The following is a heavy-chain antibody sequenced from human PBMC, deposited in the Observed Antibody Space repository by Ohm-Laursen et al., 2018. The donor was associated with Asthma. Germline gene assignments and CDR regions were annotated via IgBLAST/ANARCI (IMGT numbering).Heavy chain of an antibody. Sequence: SLRLSCTAFGFTFSSYWMSWVRQAPGKGLEWVANIKQDASEKYYLDSVRGRFTTSRDNAENSVFLQMNSLRAEDTALYYCARIGPEWELPGREYSLHHWGEGTLVTVSS. CDR1: GFTFSSYW. D-gene: IGHD1-26*01. J-gene: IGHJ1*01. V-gene: IGHV3-7*01. CDR2: IKQDASEK. CDR3: ARIGPEWELPGREYSLHH.